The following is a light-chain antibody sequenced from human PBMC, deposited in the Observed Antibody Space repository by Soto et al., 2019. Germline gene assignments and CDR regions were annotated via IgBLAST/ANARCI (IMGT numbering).Light chain of an antibody. V-gene: IGKV3-20*01. CDR3: HQYYSWPLT. Sequence: EIVLTQSPVTLSLSPGESATLSCRASQRISISYLAWYQQQPGQAPRLLIHSTSTRATGIPDRFSGSGSGTDFTLTISKLEPGDFAVYYCHQYYSWPLTFGGGTKVDIK. CDR1: QRISISY. CDR2: STS. J-gene: IGKJ4*01.